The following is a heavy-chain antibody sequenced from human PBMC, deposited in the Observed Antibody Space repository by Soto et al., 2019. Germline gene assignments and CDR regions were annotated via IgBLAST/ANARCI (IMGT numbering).Heavy chain of an antibody. D-gene: IGHD4-17*01. J-gene: IGHJ4*02. CDR2: ISTYNGNT. CDR3: ARDLGTTGDY. Sequence: PGEGLEWMGWISTYNGNTNYAQKLQGRVTVTTDTSTSTAYMELRSLRSDDTAVYYCARDLGTTGDYWGQGTLVTVSS. V-gene: IGHV1-18*01.